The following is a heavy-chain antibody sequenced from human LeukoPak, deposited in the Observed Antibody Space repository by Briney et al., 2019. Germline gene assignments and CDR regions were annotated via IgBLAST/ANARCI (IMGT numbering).Heavy chain of an antibody. D-gene: IGHD2-15*01. CDR1: GGSISSGSYY. Sequence: SQTLSLTCTVSGGSISSGSYYWSWIRQPAGKGLEWIGRIYTSGSTSYNPSLKSRVTISVDTSKNQFSLKLSSVTAADTAVYYCARTTEGYCRGRSCYSYYYYMDVWGKGTTVTVSS. J-gene: IGHJ6*03. CDR3: ARTTEGYCRGRSCYSYYYYMDV. CDR2: IYTSGST. V-gene: IGHV4-61*02.